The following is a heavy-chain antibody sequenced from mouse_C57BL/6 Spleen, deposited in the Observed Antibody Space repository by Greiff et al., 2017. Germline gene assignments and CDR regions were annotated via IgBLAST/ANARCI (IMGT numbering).Heavy chain of an antibody. J-gene: IGHJ3*01. CDR3: AKTGMAY. Sequence: QVQLKESGPELVKPGASVKISCKASGYAFSSSWLNWVKQRPGKGLEWIGRIYPGDGDTNYNGKFKGKATLTADKSSSTADMQLSSLTSEDSAVYFCAKTGMAYWGQGTLVTVSA. D-gene: IGHD4-1*01. CDR2: IYPGDGDT. V-gene: IGHV1-82*01. CDR1: GYAFSSSW.